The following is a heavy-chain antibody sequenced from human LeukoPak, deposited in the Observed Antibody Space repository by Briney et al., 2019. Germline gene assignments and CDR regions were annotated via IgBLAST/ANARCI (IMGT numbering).Heavy chain of an antibody. V-gene: IGHV4-4*07. CDR3: ARRSGISGWPYDY. D-gene: IGHD6-19*01. CDR2: VYSSGST. CDR1: GGAISGYY. J-gene: IGHJ4*02. Sequence: SETLSLTCTVSGGAISGYYWSWIRQPAGKGLEWLGRVYSSGSTKYNPSLESRVTMSVDTSKNHFSLKLSSVTAADTAVYFCARRSGISGWPYDYWGQGTLVTVSS.